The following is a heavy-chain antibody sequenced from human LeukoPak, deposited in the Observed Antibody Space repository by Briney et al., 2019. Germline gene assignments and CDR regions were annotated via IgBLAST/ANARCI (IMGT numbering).Heavy chain of an antibody. Sequence: ASVKVSCKASGYTFTSYGISWVRQAPGQGLEWMGWISVYNGNTNYAQKLQGRVTMTTDTSTSTAYMELRSLRSDDTAVYYCARDVVIEMATIRSHYYYYGMDVWGQGTTVTVSS. CDR2: ISVYNGNT. D-gene: IGHD5-24*01. J-gene: IGHJ6*02. CDR3: ARDVVIEMATIRSHYYYYGMDV. CDR1: GYTFTSYG. V-gene: IGHV1-18*01.